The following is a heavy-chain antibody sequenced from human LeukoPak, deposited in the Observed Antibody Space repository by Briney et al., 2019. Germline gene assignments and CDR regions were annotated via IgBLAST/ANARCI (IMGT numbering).Heavy chain of an antibody. V-gene: IGHV4-38-2*01. CDR1: GYSISSGYH. CDR3: ARVATTTNPPQRPFDY. J-gene: IGHJ4*02. Sequence: SETLSLTCAVSGYSISSGYHWGWIRQPPGKGLEWIGSIYYSGSTHYNPSLKSRVTISVDTSKNQFSLKLSSVTAADTAVYYCARVATTTNPPQRPFDYWGQGTLVTVSS. CDR2: IYYSGST. D-gene: IGHD5-12*01.